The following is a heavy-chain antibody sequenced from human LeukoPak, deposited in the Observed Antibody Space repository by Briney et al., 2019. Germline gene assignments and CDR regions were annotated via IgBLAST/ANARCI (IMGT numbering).Heavy chain of an antibody. Sequence: GASVKVSCKASGYTFTSYGISWVRQAPGQGLEWMGCFSAYNGNTNYAQKLQGRVTMTTDTSTSTAYMELRSLRSDDTAVYYCARDSWVVVVPAFSAFDIWGQGTMVTVSS. V-gene: IGHV1-18*01. J-gene: IGHJ3*02. D-gene: IGHD2-2*01. CDR1: GYTFTSYG. CDR3: ARDSWVVVVPAFSAFDI. CDR2: FSAYNGNT.